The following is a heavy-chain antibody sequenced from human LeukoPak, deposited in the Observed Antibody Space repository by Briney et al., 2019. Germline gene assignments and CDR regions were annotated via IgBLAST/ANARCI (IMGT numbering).Heavy chain of an antibody. CDR3: ARSIVGVRKRNDY. D-gene: IGHD1-26*01. CDR2: MNPNSGHT. V-gene: IGHV1-8*01. J-gene: IGHJ4*02. Sequence: ASVKVSCKASGYTFTSYDIIWVRQASGQGLEWMGRMNPNSGHTGYAQKLQGRVTMTRTTSISTAYMELTSLTSEGSAVYYCARSIVGVRKRNDYWGQGTLVTVSS. CDR1: GYTFTSYD.